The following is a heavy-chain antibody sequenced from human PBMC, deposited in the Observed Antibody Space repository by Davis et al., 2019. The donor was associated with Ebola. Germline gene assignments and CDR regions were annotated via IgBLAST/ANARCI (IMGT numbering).Heavy chain of an antibody. CDR1: GGTFNSYA. V-gene: IGHV1-69*06. J-gene: IGHJ4*02. D-gene: IGHD6-6*01. CDR3: AIEYAENGRSSVGYFFDY. Sequence: SVKVSCKASGGTFNSYAISWVRQAPGQGLEWLGGIIPMFGTAIYAQKFQDRVTITADKFTSTAYMEVSGLTSDDTAVYYCAIEYAENGRSSVGYFFDYWGQGTLVTVSS. CDR2: IIPMFGTA.